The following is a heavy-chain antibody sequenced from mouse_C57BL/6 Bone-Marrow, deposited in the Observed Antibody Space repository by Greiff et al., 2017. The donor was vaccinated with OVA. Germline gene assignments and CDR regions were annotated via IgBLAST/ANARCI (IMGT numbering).Heavy chain of an antibody. CDR2: INPSTGGT. CDR3: VRHYYGSRGGYYFDY. D-gene: IGHD1-1*01. Sequence: VQLQQSGPELVKPGASVKISCKASGYSFTGYYMNWVKQSPEKSLEWIGEINPSTGGTTYNQKFKAKATLTVDKSSSTAYMQLKSLTSEDSAVDYCVRHYYGSRGGYYFDYWGQGTTLTVSS. CDR1: GYSFTGYY. J-gene: IGHJ2*01. V-gene: IGHV1-42*01.